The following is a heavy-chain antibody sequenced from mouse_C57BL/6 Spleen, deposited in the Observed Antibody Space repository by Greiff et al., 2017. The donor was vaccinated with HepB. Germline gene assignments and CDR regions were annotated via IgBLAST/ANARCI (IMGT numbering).Heavy chain of an antibody. CDR2: IHPNSGST. Sequence: QVQLQQPGAELVKPGASVKLSCKASGYTFTSYWMHWVKQRPGQGLEWIGMIHPNSGSTNYNEKFKSKATLTVDKSSSTAYMQLSRLTAEDSAVYYCARNYGYDGPWFAYWGQGTLVTVSA. CDR3: ARNYGYDGPWFAY. D-gene: IGHD2-2*01. V-gene: IGHV1-64*01. J-gene: IGHJ3*01. CDR1: GYTFTSYW.